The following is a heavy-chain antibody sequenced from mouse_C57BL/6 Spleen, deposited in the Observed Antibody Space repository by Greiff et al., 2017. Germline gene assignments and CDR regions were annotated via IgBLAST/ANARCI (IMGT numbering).Heavy chain of an antibody. CDR2: IYPENGDT. V-gene: IGHV14-4*01. CDR1: GFNIKDDY. Sequence: EVKLMESGAELVRPGASVKLSCTASGFNIKDDYMHWVKQRPEQGLEWIGWIYPENGDTEYASKFQGKATITADTSSNTAYLQLSSLTSEDTAVYYCYYRMDYWGQGTSVTVSS. J-gene: IGHJ4*01. D-gene: IGHD1-1*01. CDR3: YYRMDY.